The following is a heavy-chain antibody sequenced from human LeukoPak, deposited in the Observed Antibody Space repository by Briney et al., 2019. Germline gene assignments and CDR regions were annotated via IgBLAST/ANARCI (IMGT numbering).Heavy chain of an antibody. V-gene: IGHV3-21*01. D-gene: IGHD1-7*01. Sequence: GGSLRLSCAASGFTFSSYSMNWVRQAPGKGLEWVSSISSSSSYIYYADSVKGRFTISRDNAKNSLYLQMNSLRAEDTAVYYCARSMYNRNYAGNDYWGQGTLVTVSS. CDR1: GFTFSSYS. CDR3: ARSMYNRNYAGNDY. J-gene: IGHJ4*02. CDR2: ISSSSSYI.